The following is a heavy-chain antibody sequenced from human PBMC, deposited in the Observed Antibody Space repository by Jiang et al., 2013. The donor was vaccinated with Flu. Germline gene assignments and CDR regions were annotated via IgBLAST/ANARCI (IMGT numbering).Heavy chain of an antibody. Sequence: SLKISCKGSGYSFTSYWIGWVRQMPGKGLEWMGIIYPGDSDTRYSPSFQGQVTISADKSISTAYLQWSSLKASDTAMYYCARLSCSGGSCYWFDPWGQGTLVTVSS. D-gene: IGHD2-15*01. J-gene: IGHJ5*02. CDR1: GYSFTSYW. CDR2: IYPGDSDT. V-gene: IGHV5-51*01. CDR3: ARLSCSGGSCYWFDP.